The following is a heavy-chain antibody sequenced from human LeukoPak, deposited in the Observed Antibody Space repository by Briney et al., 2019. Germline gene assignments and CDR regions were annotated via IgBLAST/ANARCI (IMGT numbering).Heavy chain of an antibody. V-gene: IGHV3-23*01. CDR3: AKDLTVTTTACFDY. CDR1: GFTFSSYA. J-gene: IGHJ4*02. D-gene: IGHD4-17*01. Sequence: TGGSLRLSCAASGFTFSSYAMSWVRQAPGKGLEWVSAISGSGGSTYYADSVKGRFTISRDNSKNTLYLQMNSLRAEDTAAYYCAKDLTVTTTACFDYWGQGTLVTVSS. CDR2: ISGSGGST.